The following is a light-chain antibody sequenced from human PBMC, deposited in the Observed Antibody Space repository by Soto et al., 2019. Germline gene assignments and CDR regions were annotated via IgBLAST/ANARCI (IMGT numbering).Light chain of an antibody. CDR2: DVS. CDR1: ESVTNY. Sequence: TGFTPSPGTRALSAGGVGIGGCRAIESVTNYLAWYQQKPGQAPRLLVYDVSNRATGIPARFSGGGYGTAFNLTLRTLESEDSAVYNCEQRSAWPWTVAQGTKGDIK. J-gene: IGKJ1*01. CDR3: EQRSAWPWT. V-gene: IGKV3-11*01.